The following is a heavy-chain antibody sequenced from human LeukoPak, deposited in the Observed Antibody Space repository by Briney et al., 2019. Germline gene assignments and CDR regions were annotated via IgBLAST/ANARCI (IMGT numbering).Heavy chain of an antibody. J-gene: IGHJ5*02. CDR1: GGSVSSYY. CDR3: AREDRDGYNKGGFDP. D-gene: IGHD5-24*01. Sequence: SETLSLTCTVSGGSVSSYYWSWIRQPPGKGLEWIGYIYYSGSTNYNPSLKSRVTISVDTSKNQFSLKLSSVTAADTAVYYCAREDRDGYNKGGFDPWGQGTKVTVSS. V-gene: IGHV4-59*02. CDR2: IYYSGST.